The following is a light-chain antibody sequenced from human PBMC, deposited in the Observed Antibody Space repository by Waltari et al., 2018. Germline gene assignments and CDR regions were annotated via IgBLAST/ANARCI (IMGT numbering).Light chain of an antibody. CDR1: SANTGAGYD. CDR3: QSFDSSLGGSV. V-gene: IGLV1-40*01. CDR2: ENS. Sequence: QSVLTQPPSVSGAPGQRVTISCTGSSANTGAGYDVHWYQHLQGIAPKLLIKENSNRPSGVPDRFSGSKSGTSASLAITGLQAEDEADYYCQSFDSSLGGSVFGTGTKVSVL. J-gene: IGLJ1*01.